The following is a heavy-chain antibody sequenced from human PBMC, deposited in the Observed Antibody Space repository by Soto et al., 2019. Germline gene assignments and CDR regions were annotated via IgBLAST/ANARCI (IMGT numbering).Heavy chain of an antibody. V-gene: IGHV3-23*01. CDR2: ITGSGRDT. CDR3: AKNGLDNSPSAIDS. J-gene: IGHJ4*02. D-gene: IGHD2-8*01. CDR1: GGTFSSYR. Sequence: SCKASGGTFSSYRINWVRQAPGKGLDWVSGITGSGRDTYYADSVKGRFTISRDNSKNMVFLQMNSLRAEDTALYYCAKNGLDNSPSAIDSWGPGTLVTVSS.